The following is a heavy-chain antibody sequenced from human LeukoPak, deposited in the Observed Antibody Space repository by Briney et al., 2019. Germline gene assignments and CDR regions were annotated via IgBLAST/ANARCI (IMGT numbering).Heavy chain of an antibody. D-gene: IGHD3-10*01. J-gene: IGHJ4*02. CDR1: GGSIRSYY. Sequence: SETLSLTCTVSGGSIRSYYWSWIRQPPGKGLEWIAYIYYSGSTNYNPSLKSRVTISVDTSKNQFSLKLSSVTAADTAVYYCARRPFQLLWFGDTRRGYFDYWGQGTLVTVSS. CDR2: IYYSGST. CDR3: ARRPFQLLWFGDTRRGYFDY. V-gene: IGHV4-59*12.